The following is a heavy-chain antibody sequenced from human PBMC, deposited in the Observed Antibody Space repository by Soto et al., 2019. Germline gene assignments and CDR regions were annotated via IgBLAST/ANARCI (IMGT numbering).Heavy chain of an antibody. J-gene: IGHJ4*02. Sequence: GPSVKVSCKASGYTFTSYAMHWVRQAPGQRLEWMGWINAGDGNTKYSQKFQGRVTITRDTSASTAYMELSSLRSEDTAVYYCARAGSIAARPSPYWGQGTLVTVSS. V-gene: IGHV1-3*01. CDR1: GYTFTSYA. CDR3: ARAGSIAARPSPY. D-gene: IGHD6-6*01. CDR2: INAGDGNT.